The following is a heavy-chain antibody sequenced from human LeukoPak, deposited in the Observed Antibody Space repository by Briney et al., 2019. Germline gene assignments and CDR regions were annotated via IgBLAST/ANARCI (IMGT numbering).Heavy chain of an antibody. V-gene: IGHV4-39*01. CDR2: ISYSGAT. CDR3: ARHVPSRFHGVNMDV. D-gene: IGHD2-21*01. Sequence: SETLSLTCTLSGGTVTSSTYFWGWIRQPPGKGLEWIGSISYSGATYYNPSLKSRVTISVDTSKNQFSLKLSSVTAADTAVYYCARHVPSRFHGVNMDVWGKGTTVTVSS. J-gene: IGHJ6*03. CDR1: GGTVTSSTYF.